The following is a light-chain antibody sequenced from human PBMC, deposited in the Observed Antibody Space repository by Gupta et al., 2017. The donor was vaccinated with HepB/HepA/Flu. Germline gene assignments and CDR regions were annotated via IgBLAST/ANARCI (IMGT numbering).Light chain of an antibody. CDR2: DDS. CDR1: NIGSKS. Sequence: SYVLTQPPSVSVAPGKTARITCGGNNIGSKSVHWYQQKPGQAPVLVVYDDSERPSGIPERFSGSNSGNTATLTISRVEAGDEADYYCQVWDSSSDHPYVVFGGGTKLTVL. J-gene: IGLJ2*01. V-gene: IGLV3-21*03. CDR3: QVWDSSSDHPYVV.